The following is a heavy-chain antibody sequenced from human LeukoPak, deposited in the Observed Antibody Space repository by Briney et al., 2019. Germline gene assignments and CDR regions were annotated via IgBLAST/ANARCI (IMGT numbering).Heavy chain of an antibody. V-gene: IGHV4-59*12. Sequence: SETLSLTCTVSGGSISSYYWSWIRQPPGKGPEWIGYIYYSGSTNYNPSLRSRVIISVDTSKNQFSLKLTSVTAADTAIYYCARESGAFCPFGFWGQGTLVTVPS. CDR3: ARESGAFCPFGF. D-gene: IGHD1-26*01. J-gene: IGHJ4*02. CDR2: IYYSGST. CDR1: GGSISSYY.